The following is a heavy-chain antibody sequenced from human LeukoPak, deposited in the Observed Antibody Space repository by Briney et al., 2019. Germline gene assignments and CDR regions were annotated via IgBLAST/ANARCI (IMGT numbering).Heavy chain of an antibody. CDR1: GYTFTSYD. Sequence: ASVKVSCKASGYTFTSYDINWVRQATGQGLEWMGWMNPNSGNTGYAQKFQGRVTMTRNTSISTAYMELSSLRSEDTAVYYCARSVNSYYYGSGSYYEFDYWGQGTLVTVSS. D-gene: IGHD3-10*01. J-gene: IGHJ4*02. CDR3: ARSVNSYYYGSGSYYEFDY. CDR2: MNPNSGNT. V-gene: IGHV1-8*01.